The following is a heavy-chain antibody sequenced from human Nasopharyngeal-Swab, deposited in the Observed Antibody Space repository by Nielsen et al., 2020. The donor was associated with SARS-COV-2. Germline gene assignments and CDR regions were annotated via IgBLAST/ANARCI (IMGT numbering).Heavy chain of an antibody. Sequence: SVQVSCKTSGGTLTTYSIAWVRQAPGQGLEWMGRIFPLYGSVDYAQRFQGRVTITADESTNTAHMELSSLRSEDTAMYYCARGIEYSSSSWFEYWGQGTLVTVSS. CDR1: GGTLTTYS. V-gene: IGHV1-69*13. CDR2: IFPLYGSV. CDR3: ARGIEYSSSSWFEY. J-gene: IGHJ4*02. D-gene: IGHD6-6*01.